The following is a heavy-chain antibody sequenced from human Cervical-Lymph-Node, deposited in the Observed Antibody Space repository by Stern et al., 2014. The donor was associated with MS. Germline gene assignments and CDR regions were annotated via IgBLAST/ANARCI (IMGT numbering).Heavy chain of an antibody. CDR3: AKDTSSRYSSSPDP. Sequence: QVQLVQSGGGVVQPGRSLRLSCAASGFTFSSYGMHWVRQAPGKGLEWVAVISYDGSNKYYADSVKGRFTISRDNSKNTLYLQMNSLRAEDTAVYYCAKDTSSRYSSSPDPWGQGTLVTVSS. V-gene: IGHV3-30*18. CDR2: ISYDGSNK. D-gene: IGHD6-6*01. CDR1: GFTFSSYG. J-gene: IGHJ5*02.